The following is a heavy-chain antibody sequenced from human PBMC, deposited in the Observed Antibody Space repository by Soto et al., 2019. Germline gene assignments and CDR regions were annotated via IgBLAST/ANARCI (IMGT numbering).Heavy chain of an antibody. CDR1: GGSISRADYY. CDR3: ARETFTPKWFDS. CDR2: VYYRGSI. J-gene: IGHJ5*01. Sequence: QVQLQESGPGLVKPSETLSLTCTVSGGSISRADYYWSWIRQSPGKGLELIGYVYYRGSIYYNPSFESRVRISVDTSKNQFSLKLTSVTAADTAMYFCARETFTPKWFDSWGQGILVTVSS. V-gene: IGHV4-30-4*01.